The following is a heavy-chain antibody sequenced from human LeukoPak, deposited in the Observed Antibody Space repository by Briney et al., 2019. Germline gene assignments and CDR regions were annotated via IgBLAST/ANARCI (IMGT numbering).Heavy chain of an antibody. D-gene: IGHD3-10*01. V-gene: IGHV3-7*01. CDR2: IKQDGSEK. J-gene: IGHJ4*02. CDR1: GFSFSSYW. Sequence: GGSLRLSCAASGFSFSSYWMSWVRQAPGKGLEWVANIKQDGSEKYYVDSVKGRFTISRDNAKNSLYLQMNSLRAEDTAVYYCARNTRNYPSYYYGSGSSDYWGQGTLVTVSS. CDR3: ARNTRNYPSYYYGSGSSDY.